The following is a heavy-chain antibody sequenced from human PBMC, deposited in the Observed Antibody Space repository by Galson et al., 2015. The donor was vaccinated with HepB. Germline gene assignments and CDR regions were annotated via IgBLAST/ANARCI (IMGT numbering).Heavy chain of an antibody. J-gene: IGHJ4*02. CDR3: ARERSLGHYDSSGYLQPLAALIY. D-gene: IGHD3-22*01. Sequence: SVKVSCKASGYTFRNYGITWVRQAPGQGLEWMGGISAYNGDTNYVQKLQGRVTMTTDTSTSTAYMELRSLRSDDTAVYYCARERSLGHYDSSGYLQPLAALIYWGQGTLVAVSS. CDR1: GYTFRNYG. V-gene: IGHV1-18*04. CDR2: ISAYNGDT.